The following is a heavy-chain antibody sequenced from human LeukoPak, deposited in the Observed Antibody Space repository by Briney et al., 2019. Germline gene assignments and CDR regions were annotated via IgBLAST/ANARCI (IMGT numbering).Heavy chain of an antibody. CDR1: GFTFSSYA. Sequence: GGSLRLSCAASGFTFSSYAMHWVRQAPGKGLEWVAVISYDGSNKYYADSVKGRFTISRDNSKNTLYLQMNSLRAEDTAVYYCARDRGYQLQTNDAFDIWGQGTLVTVSS. CDR2: ISYDGSNK. CDR3: ARDRGYQLQTNDAFDI. D-gene: IGHD6-13*01. V-gene: IGHV3-30-3*01. J-gene: IGHJ3*02.